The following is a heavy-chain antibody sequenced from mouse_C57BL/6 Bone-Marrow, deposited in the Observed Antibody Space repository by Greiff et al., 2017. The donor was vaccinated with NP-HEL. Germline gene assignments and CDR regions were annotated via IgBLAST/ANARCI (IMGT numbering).Heavy chain of an antibody. V-gene: IGHV1-62-2*01. CDR1: GYTFTEYT. J-gene: IGHJ3*01. Sequence: QVHVKQSGAELVKPGASVKLSCKASGYTFTEYTIHWVKQRSGQGLEWIGWFYPGSGSIKYNEKFKDKATLTADKSSSTVYMELSRLTSEDSAVYFCARHEDRDYSTEAWFAYWGQVTLVTVSA. CDR2: FYPGSGSI. CDR3: ARHEDRDYSTEAWFAY. D-gene: IGHD2-12*01.